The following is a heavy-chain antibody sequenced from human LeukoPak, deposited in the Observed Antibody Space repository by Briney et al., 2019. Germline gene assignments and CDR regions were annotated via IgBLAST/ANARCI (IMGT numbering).Heavy chain of an antibody. Sequence: PGGSLRLSCAASGFTVSSNYMSWARQAPGKGLEWVSVIYSGGSTYYADSVKGRFTISRDNSKNTLYLQMNSLRAEDTAVYYCARDLGGGWFDPWGQGTLVTVSS. CDR2: IYSGGST. D-gene: IGHD3-16*01. CDR1: GFTVSSNY. CDR3: ARDLGGGWFDP. V-gene: IGHV3-66*01. J-gene: IGHJ5*02.